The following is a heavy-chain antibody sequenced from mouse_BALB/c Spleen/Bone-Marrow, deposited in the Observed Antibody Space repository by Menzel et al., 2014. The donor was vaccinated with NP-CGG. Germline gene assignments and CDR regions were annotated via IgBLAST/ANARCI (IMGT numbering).Heavy chain of an antibody. CDR2: INPSSGGT. CDR1: GYTFTSYY. V-gene: IGHV1S81*02. CDR3: AKSRPRFFY. J-gene: IGHJ3*01. Sequence: QVHLQQSGAELVKPGASVKLSCKASGYTFTSYYMYWVKQRPGQGLEWIGEINPSSGGTNFNEKVKSKATLTVDKSSSAAYMHISSLTSEGSLLYYCAKSRPRFFYSGPETLVTVSA.